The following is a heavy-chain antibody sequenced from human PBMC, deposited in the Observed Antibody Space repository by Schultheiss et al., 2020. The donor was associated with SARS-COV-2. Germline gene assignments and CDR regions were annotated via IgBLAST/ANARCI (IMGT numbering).Heavy chain of an antibody. CDR2: ISSSSSTI. D-gene: IGHD3-16*01. J-gene: IGHJ4*02. V-gene: IGHV3-48*02. Sequence: GGSLRRSCAASGFTFSSYSMNWVRQAPGKGLEWVSYISSSSSTIYYADSVKGRFTISRDNAKNSLYLQMNSLSDEDTAVYYCARDAGGYYFDSWGQGSLVTVSS. CDR3: ARDAGGYYFDS. CDR1: GFTFSSYS.